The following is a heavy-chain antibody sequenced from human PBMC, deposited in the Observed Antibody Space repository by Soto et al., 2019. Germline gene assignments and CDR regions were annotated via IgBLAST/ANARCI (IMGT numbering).Heavy chain of an antibody. Sequence: QLQLQESGPGLVKPSETLSLTCTVSGGSISINNYYWGWIRQPPGKGLEWIGNIFYTGSTSYNPSLSSRVTMSVDTSKSQFSLKLTSVTAADTAIYYCARLPRYDFWTWGQGTLVTVSS. J-gene: IGHJ1*01. V-gene: IGHV4-39*01. CDR1: GGSISINNYY. D-gene: IGHD3-3*01. CDR3: ARLPRYDFWT. CDR2: IFYTGST.